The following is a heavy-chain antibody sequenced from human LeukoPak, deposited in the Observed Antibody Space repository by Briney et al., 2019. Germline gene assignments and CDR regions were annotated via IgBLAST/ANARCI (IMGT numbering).Heavy chain of an antibody. Sequence: ASVKVSCKASGYTFTSYGISWVRQAPGQGLEWMGWMNPNSGNTGYAQKFQGRVTITRNTSISTAYMELSSLRSEDTAVYYCARGGLHCSSTSCYGYYYYYMDVWGKGTTVTVSS. CDR2: MNPNSGNT. CDR3: ARGGLHCSSTSCYGYYYYYMDV. V-gene: IGHV1-8*03. D-gene: IGHD2-2*01. J-gene: IGHJ6*03. CDR1: GYTFTSYG.